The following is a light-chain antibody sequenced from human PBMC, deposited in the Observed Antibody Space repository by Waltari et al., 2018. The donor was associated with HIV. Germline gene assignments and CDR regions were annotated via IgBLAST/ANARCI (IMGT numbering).Light chain of an antibody. J-gene: IGLJ3*02. CDR2: RNN. CDR3: SAWDGRLSAWV. CDR1: DDDAGNEG. V-gene: IGLV10-54*04. Sequence: QAGLTQPPAVSQALGQTATLSCPGGDDDAGNEGAAWLQQYQGLPPKLLSYRNNKRASGISHKFSAARAGNTVFLTIAGLQPEDEADYYCSAWDGRLSAWVFGGGTKLTVL.